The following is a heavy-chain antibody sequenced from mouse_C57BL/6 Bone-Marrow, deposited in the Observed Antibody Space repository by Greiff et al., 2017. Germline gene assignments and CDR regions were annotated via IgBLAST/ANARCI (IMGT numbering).Heavy chain of an antibody. CDR1: GFTFSSYA. D-gene: IGHD2-5*01. Sequence: DVQLVESGEGLVKPGGSLKLSCAASGFTFSSYAMSWVRQTPEKRLEWVAYISGGGDYIYYADNVKGRFTISRDNARNNLYLQMSSLKSEDTAMYYCTGDRYSNYDYWGRGPTPTVSS. J-gene: IGHJ2*01. CDR3: TGDRYSNYDY. V-gene: IGHV5-9-1*02. CDR2: ISGGGDYI.